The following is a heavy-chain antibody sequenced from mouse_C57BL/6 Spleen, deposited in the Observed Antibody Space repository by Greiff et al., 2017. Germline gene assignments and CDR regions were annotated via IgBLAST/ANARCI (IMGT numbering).Heavy chain of an antibody. CDR3: AREGLLLRYFDY. V-gene: IGHV5-6*01. CDR1: GFTFSSYG. CDR2: ISSGGSYT. Sequence: EVHLVESGGDLVKPGGSLKLSCAASGFTFSSYGMSWVRQTPDKRLEWVATISSGGSYTYYPDSVKGRFTISRDNAKNTLYLQMSSLKSEDTAMYYCAREGLLLRYFDYWGQGTTLTVSS. D-gene: IGHD1-1*01. J-gene: IGHJ2*01.